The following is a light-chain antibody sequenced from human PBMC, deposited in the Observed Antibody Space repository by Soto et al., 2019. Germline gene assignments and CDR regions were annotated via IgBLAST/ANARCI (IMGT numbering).Light chain of an antibody. CDR1: QSVSSY. V-gene: IGKV3-11*01. Sequence: EIVLTQSPATLSLSPGERATLSCRASQSVSSYLAWYQQKPGQAPRLLIYDASNRATGIPARFSGSGSGTDFTLTISSLEPEDFAVYYCQQYGSSPFTFGGGTKV. CDR2: DAS. CDR3: QQYGSSPFT. J-gene: IGKJ4*01.